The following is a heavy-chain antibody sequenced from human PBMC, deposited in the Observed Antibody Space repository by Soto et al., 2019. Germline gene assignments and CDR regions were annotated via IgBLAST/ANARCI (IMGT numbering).Heavy chain of an antibody. D-gene: IGHD3-22*01. J-gene: IGHJ3*02. CDR3: ARNKYYYDSSGYYLDAFDI. CDR1: GYSISSSNW. Sequence: PSETLSLTCAVSGYSISSSNWWGWIRQPPGKGLEWIGYIYYSGSTYYNPPLKSRATMSVDTSKNQFSLKLSSVTAVDTAVYYCARNKYYYDSSGYYLDAFDIWGQGTMVTVS. V-gene: IGHV4-28*01. CDR2: IYYSGST.